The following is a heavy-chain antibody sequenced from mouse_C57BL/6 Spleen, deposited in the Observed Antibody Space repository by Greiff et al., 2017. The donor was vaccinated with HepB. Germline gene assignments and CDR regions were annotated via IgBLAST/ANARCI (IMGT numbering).Heavy chain of an antibody. CDR1: GYTFTSYW. CDR3: TLTTVVAEDWYFDV. V-gene: IGHV1-5*01. CDR2: IYPGNSDT. J-gene: IGHJ1*03. D-gene: IGHD1-1*01. Sequence: VQLQQSGTVLARPGASVKMSCKTSGYTFTSYWMHWVKQRPGQGLEWIGAIYPGNSDTSYNQKFKGKAKLTAVTSASTAYMELSSLTNEDSAVYYCTLTTVVAEDWYFDVWGTGTTVTVSS.